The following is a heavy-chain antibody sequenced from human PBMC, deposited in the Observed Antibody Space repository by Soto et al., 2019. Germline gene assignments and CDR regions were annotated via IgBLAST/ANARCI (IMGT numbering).Heavy chain of an antibody. D-gene: IGHD3-16*01. V-gene: IGHV4-39*01. CDR1: GGSISSSTYY. CDR3: EITLGGNYFGMEV. CDR2: FYYSGST. Sequence: SDTLSLTCTVSGGSISSSTYYWGWIRQPPGKGLEWIGSFYYSGSTDYNPSLKSRVTISVDTSKNQFSLNLSSVTAADTGVYYCEITLGGNYFGMEVWGKGTSVT. J-gene: IGHJ6*04.